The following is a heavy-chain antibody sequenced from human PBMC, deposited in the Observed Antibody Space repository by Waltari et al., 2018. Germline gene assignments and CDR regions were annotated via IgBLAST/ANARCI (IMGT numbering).Heavy chain of an antibody. V-gene: IGHV3-30*18. CDR2: ISYDGSNK. Sequence: QVQLVESGGGVVQPGRSLRLSCAASGFTFSSYGMHWVRQAPGKGLEWVAVISYDGSNKYYADSVKGRFTISRDNSKNTLYLQMNSLRAEDTAVYYCAKDMSYYYYYYMDVWGQGTLVTVSS. CDR3: AKDMSYYYYYYMDV. J-gene: IGHJ6*03. D-gene: IGHD3-10*02. CDR1: GFTFSSYG.